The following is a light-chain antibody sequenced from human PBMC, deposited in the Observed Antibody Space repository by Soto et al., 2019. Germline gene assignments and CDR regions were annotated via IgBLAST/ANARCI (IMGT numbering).Light chain of an antibody. CDR2: EVT. J-gene: IGLJ2*01. V-gene: IGLV2-23*02. Sequence: QSALTQPASVSGSPGQSITISCTGASSDVGSYNFVSWYQQHPGKAPKVMIYEVTKRPSGVSHRFSGSKSGNTASLTISGLQDEDEDNYYCFSYTSNNTWVFGGGTKVTVL. CDR3: FSYTSNNTWV. CDR1: SSDVGSYNF.